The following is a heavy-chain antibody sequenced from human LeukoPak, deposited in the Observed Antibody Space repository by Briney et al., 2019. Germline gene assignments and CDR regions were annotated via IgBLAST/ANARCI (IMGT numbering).Heavy chain of an antibody. V-gene: IGHV4-34*01. CDR2: INHSGST. Sequence: PSETLSLTRAVYGGSFSGYYWSWIRQPPGRGLEWIGEINHSGSTNYNPSLKSRVTISVDTSKNQFSLKLSSVTAADTAVYYCARLVVPAASFDYWGQGTLVTVSS. D-gene: IGHD2-2*01. CDR1: GGSFSGYY. CDR3: ARLVVPAASFDY. J-gene: IGHJ4*02.